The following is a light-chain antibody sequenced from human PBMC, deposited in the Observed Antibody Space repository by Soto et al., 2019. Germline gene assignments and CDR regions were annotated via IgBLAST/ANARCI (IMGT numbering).Light chain of an antibody. CDR1: QSVRTK. Sequence: EIVMTQSPDTLYVSPGEGATLSCRASQSVRTKLAWYQHKAGQAPRLLIYGASTRATGILDRFSGSGSGTEFTLTISSLQSEDFAVYYCQQYNSWPPITLGQGTLLEIK. CDR3: QQYNSWPPIT. CDR2: GAS. J-gene: IGKJ5*01. V-gene: IGKV3-15*01.